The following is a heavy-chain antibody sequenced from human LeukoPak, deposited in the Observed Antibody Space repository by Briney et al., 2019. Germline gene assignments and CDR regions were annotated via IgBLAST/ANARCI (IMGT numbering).Heavy chain of an antibody. V-gene: IGHV4-31*03. CDR2: IYYSGST. J-gene: IGHJ4*02. CDR1: GGSISSGGYY. Sequence: SETLSLTCTVSGGSISSGGYYWSWLRQHPGKGLEWIGYIYYSGSTYYNPSLKSRVTISVDTSKNQFSLKLSSVTAADTAVYYCARFGYDFWSGYDALFDYWGQGTLVTVSS. CDR3: ARFGYDFWSGYDALFDY. D-gene: IGHD3-3*01.